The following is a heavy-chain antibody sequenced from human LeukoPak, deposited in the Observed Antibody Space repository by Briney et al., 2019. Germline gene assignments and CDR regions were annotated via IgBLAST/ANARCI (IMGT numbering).Heavy chain of an antibody. Sequence: PSETLSLTCTVSGVSMMSHYWSWIRQTPGKGLEWIGYISYSGSTRYNPSLRSRVTISGDTSKNHFSLKLTSVTATDTAVYYCARLITNDNSGDPDTFDMWGQGTVVTVFS. D-gene: IGHD6-25*01. J-gene: IGHJ3*02. CDR3: ARLITNDNSGDPDTFDM. V-gene: IGHV4-59*11. CDR2: ISYSGST. CDR1: GVSMMSHY.